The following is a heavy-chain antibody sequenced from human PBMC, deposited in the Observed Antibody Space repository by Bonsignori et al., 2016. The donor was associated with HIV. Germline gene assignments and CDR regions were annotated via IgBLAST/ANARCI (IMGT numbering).Heavy chain of an antibody. D-gene: IGHD6-13*01. V-gene: IGHV3-49*04. CDR1: GFTFDDYA. Sequence: GESLKISCTASGFTFDDYAMTWVRQAPGKGLEWVGFIRSKAYGGTTEYAASVKGRFTISRDDSKSIAYLQMNSLKTEDTAVYYCTNGQLGTPNHYYYYYYMDVWGKGTTVTVSS. CDR2: IRSKAYGGTT. CDR3: TNGQLGTPNHYYYYYYMDV. J-gene: IGHJ6*03.